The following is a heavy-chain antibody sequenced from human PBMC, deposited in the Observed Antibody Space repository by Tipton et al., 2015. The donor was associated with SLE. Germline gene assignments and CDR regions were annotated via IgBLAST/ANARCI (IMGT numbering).Heavy chain of an antibody. J-gene: IGHJ3*02. Sequence: SLRLSCAASGFTFSSYEMNWVRQAPGKGLEWVSYISSSGSTIYYVDSVKGRFTISRDNAKNSLYLQMNSLRAEDTAVYYCARGGAVAGLGAFDIWGQGTMVTVSS. D-gene: IGHD6-19*01. CDR3: ARGGAVAGLGAFDI. CDR2: ISSSGSTI. CDR1: GFTFSSYE. V-gene: IGHV3-48*03.